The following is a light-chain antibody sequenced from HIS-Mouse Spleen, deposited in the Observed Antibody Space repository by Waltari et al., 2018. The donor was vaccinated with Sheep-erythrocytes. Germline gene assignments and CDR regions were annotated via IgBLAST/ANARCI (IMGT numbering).Light chain of an antibody. Sequence: QSALTQPASVSGSPGQSITISCTGTSSDVGGYNYVSWYQQHPGKAPKLMSYEVSNRPSGVSNRFSGPKAGNTASLTISGLQAEDEADYYCSSYTSSSTLVFGGGTKLTVL. CDR2: EVS. J-gene: IGLJ3*02. CDR1: SSDVGGYNY. V-gene: IGLV2-14*01. CDR3: SSYTSSSTLV.